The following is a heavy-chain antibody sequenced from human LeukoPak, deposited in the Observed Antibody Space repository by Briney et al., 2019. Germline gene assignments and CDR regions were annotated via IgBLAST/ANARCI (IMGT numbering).Heavy chain of an antibody. CDR2: ISYDGSNK. CDR3: AKDFAPPGGYSYGFDY. V-gene: IGHV3-30*18. CDR1: GFTFSSYG. D-gene: IGHD5-18*01. Sequence: GGSLRVSCAASGFTFSSYGMHWVRQAPGKGLEWVAVISYDGSNKYYADSVKGRFTISRDNSKNTLYLLMNSLRAEDTAVYYCAKDFAPPGGYSYGFDYWGQGTLVTVSS. J-gene: IGHJ4*02.